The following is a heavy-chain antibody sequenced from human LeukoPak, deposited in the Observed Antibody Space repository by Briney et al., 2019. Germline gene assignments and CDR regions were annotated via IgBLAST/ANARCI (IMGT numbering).Heavy chain of an antibody. CDR1: GFNFSNYA. CDR3: AKDRLGGPYFFHY. V-gene: IGHV3-23*01. CDR2: IGGTGVRT. D-gene: IGHD3-16*01. Sequence: PGGSLRLSCAASGFNFSNYALHWVRQAPGKGLEWVSTIGGTGVRTYYADSVKGRFTISRDNSKNTLYLQINSLRAEDTAVYFCAKDRLGGPYFFHYWGQGTLVTVSS. J-gene: IGHJ4*02.